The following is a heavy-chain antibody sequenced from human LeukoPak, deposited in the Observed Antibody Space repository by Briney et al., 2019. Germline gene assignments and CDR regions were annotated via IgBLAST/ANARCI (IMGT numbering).Heavy chain of an antibody. CDR3: ARDQTYCSGGSCYGRDY. J-gene: IGHJ4*02. D-gene: IGHD2-15*01. Sequence: GGSLRLSCAASGFTFSSYNMNWVRQAPGKGLEWVSSISSSSSYIYYADSVKGRFTISRDNAKNSLYLQMNSLRAEDTAVYYCARDQTYCSGGSCYGRDYWGQGTLVTVSS. CDR2: ISSSSSYI. CDR1: GFTFSSYN. V-gene: IGHV3-21*01.